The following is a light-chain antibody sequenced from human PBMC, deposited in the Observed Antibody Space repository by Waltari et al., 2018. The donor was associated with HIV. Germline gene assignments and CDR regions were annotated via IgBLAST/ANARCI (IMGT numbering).Light chain of an antibody. J-gene: IGKJ1*01. CDR3: QQYNGWPRT. Sequence: KKMTKSQATLSVTPGERTTLTCRTSQSVGTNVGWYHKKPGQAPRLLIYGASTRAPGIPANFSGSGSGTEFSLTIGSLQPEDLAVYYCQQYNGWPRTFGQGTKVEIK. CDR1: QSVGTN. CDR2: GAS. V-gene: IGKV3-15*01.